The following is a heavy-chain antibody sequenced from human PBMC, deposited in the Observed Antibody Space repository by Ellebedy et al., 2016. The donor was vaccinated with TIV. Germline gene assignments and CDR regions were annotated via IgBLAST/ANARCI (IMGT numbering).Heavy chain of an antibody. CDR3: ARDRGVERYGDGCDS. CDR2: ISSDGSNK. D-gene: IGHD4-17*01. J-gene: IGHJ4*02. V-gene: IGHV3-30-3*01. CDR1: GFTFSSYA. Sequence: GESLKISCAASGFTFSSYAMHWVRQAPGKGLEWVAVISSDGSNKYYADHVKGRFTISRDNSKNTRYLQMNSLRAEDTAVYYCARDRGVERYGDGCDSWGQGTLVTVSS.